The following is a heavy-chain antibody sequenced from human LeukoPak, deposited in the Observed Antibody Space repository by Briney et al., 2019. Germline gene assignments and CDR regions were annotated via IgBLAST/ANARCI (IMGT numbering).Heavy chain of an antibody. D-gene: IGHD2-21*02. Sequence: PGGSLRLSCAASGFTFSTYWMNWYRQAPGKGLEWVGNINQDASEINYVDSVRGRFTISRDNAKNCLHLQMNSLRAEDTAVYYCATDRDNSDWQKRFDSWGQGTLVTVSS. CDR2: INQDASEI. J-gene: IGHJ4*02. CDR1: GFTFSTYW. CDR3: ATDRDNSDWQKRFDS. V-gene: IGHV3-7*01.